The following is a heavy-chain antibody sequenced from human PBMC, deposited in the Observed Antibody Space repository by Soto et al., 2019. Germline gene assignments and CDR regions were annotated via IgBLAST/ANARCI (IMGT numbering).Heavy chain of an antibody. Sequence: ASVKVSCKVSGYTLTDLSMHGVRKAPGKELEWMGGFDPEDGETIYAQKFPGRVTMPTDTSTYTAYMELSGLRSDDTAVYYCARIDSYYDFWSGANWFDPWGQGTLVTVSS. J-gene: IGHJ5*02. V-gene: IGHV1-24*01. CDR1: GYTLTDLS. D-gene: IGHD3-3*01. CDR2: FDPEDGET. CDR3: ARIDSYYDFWSGANWFDP.